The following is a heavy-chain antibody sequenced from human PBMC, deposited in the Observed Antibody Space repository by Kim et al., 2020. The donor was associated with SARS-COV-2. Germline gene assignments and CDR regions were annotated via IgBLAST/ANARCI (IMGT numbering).Heavy chain of an antibody. J-gene: IGHJ5*02. Sequence: SETLSLTCAVYGGSFSGYYWSWIRQPPGKGLEWIGEINHSGSTNYNPSLKSRVTISVDTSKNQFSLKLSSVTAADTAVYYCARGGRGATSSPSSWGQGTLVTVSS. CDR3: ARGGRGATSSPSS. CDR2: INHSGST. D-gene: IGHD1-26*01. V-gene: IGHV4-34*01. CDR1: GGSFSGYY.